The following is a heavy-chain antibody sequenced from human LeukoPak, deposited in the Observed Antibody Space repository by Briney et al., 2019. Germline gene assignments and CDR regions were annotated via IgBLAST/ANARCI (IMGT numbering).Heavy chain of an antibody. V-gene: IGHV3-43*02. CDR3: AKAGLSNEDWYFDL. Sequence: PGGSLRLSCAASGFTSDDYGMHWVRQPPGKGLEWVALISGDGRNTFYADSVRGRFTVSRDNSKNSLYLQMNGLRGEDAALYYCAKAGLSNEDWYFDLWGRGALVTVSS. CDR1: GFTSDDYG. D-gene: IGHD3/OR15-3a*01. J-gene: IGHJ2*01. CDR2: ISGDGRNT.